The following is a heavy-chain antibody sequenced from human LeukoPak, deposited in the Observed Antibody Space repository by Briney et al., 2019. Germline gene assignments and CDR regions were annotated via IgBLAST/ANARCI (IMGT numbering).Heavy chain of an antibody. V-gene: IGHV3-23*01. CDR3: AKDRWGYCDSSGYYDY. D-gene: IGHD3-22*01. CDR1: GFTFSNYA. Sequence: GGSLRLSCAASGFTFSNYAMTWVRQAPGKGLEWVSAISGSGGDTFFADSVKGRFTISRDNSKNTLYLQMNSLRAEDTAVHYCAKDRWGYCDSSGYYDYWGQGTLVTVSS. J-gene: IGHJ4*02. CDR2: ISGSGGDT.